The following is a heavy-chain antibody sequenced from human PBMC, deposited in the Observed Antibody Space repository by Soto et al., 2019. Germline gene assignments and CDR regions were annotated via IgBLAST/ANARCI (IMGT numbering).Heavy chain of an antibody. CDR1: GFTFSNSA. V-gene: IGHV3-23*01. CDR3: ASAKAVVVAALGI. D-gene: IGHD2-21*01. CDR2: ISENGGSRGGA. J-gene: IGHJ3*02. Sequence: EVHLLESGGGLVQPGGSLRLSCTASGFTFSNSAMIWVRQAPGQGLEWVASISENGGSRGGAYYADSVQGRFTISRNNSKSTLYLQVDSLTGADTAVYYCASAKAVVVAALGIWGQGTMVTVSS.